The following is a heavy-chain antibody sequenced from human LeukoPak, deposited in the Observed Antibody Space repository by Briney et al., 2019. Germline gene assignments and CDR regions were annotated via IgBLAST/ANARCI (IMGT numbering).Heavy chain of an antibody. D-gene: IGHD2-2*02. J-gene: IGHJ4*02. Sequence: PGGSLRLSCAASGFTFSSYEMNWVRQSPGKGLEWISYIDDTSGAIYYADSVKGRFAISRDNAKNSLYLQMNSLRAEDTAVYYCARSSISSSYTYWGQETLVTVSS. CDR3: ARSSISSSYTY. CDR1: GFTFSSYE. V-gene: IGHV3-48*03. CDR2: IDDTSGAI.